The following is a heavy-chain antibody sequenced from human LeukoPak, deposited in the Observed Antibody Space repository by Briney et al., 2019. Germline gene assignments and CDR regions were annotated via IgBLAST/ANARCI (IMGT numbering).Heavy chain of an antibody. J-gene: IGHJ6*03. V-gene: IGHV4-59*01. CDR1: GGSFSGYY. D-gene: IGHD2-21*01. CDR2: IYYSGST. CDR3: ASSSYPHYYYYYMDV. Sequence: PSETLSLTCAVYGGSFSGYYWSWIRQPPGKGLEWIGYIYYSGSTNYNPSLKSRVTISVDTSKNQFSLKQSSVTAADTAVYYCASSSYPHYYYYYMDVWGKGTTVTVSS.